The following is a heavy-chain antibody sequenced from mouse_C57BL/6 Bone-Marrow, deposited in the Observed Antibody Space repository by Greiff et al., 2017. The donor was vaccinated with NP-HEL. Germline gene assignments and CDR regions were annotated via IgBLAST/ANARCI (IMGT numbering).Heavy chain of an antibody. J-gene: IGHJ3*01. Sequence: EVKVVESGGGLVKPGGSLKLSCAASGFTFSDYGMHWVRQAPEKGLEWVAYISSGSSTIYYADTVKGRFTISRDNAKNTLFLQMISLRSEDTAMYYCANNGYDEFAYWGQGTLVTVSA. CDR3: ANNGYDEFAY. CDR1: GFTFSDYG. CDR2: ISSGSSTI. D-gene: IGHD2-2*01. V-gene: IGHV5-17*01.